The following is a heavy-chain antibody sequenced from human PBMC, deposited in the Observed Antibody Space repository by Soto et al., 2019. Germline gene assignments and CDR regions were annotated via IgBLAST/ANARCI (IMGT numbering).Heavy chain of an antibody. V-gene: IGHV4-30-4*01. J-gene: IGHJ5*02. D-gene: IGHD2-2*01. CDR1: GGSFSSGDYY. CDR2: IYYTGST. CDR3: ARVMVVPAARRGKWFGP. Sequence: PSETLSLTCTVSGGSFSSGDYYWSWVRQPPGKGLEWIGYIYYTGSTFSNPSLKSRVTISVDTSKNQFSLKLSSVTAADTAVYYCARVMVVPAARRGKWFGPWGQGTLVTVSS.